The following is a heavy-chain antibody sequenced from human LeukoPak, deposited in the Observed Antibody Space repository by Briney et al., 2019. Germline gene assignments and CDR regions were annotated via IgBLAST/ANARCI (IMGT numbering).Heavy chain of an antibody. CDR3: AMTFIGGYYFDY. Sequence: ASVKVSCKASGYTFTSYGISWVRQAPGQGLEWMGWISAYNGNTNYAQKLQGRVTMTTDTPTSTAYMELRSLRSDDTAVYYCAMTFIGGYYFDYWGQGTLVTVSS. J-gene: IGHJ4*02. CDR1: GYTFTSYG. V-gene: IGHV1-18*04. D-gene: IGHD3-16*01. CDR2: ISAYNGNT.